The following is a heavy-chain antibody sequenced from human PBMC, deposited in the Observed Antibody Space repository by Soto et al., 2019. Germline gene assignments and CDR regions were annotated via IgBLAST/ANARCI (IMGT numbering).Heavy chain of an antibody. Sequence: ASVKVSCKASGYTFTSYAIHWVRQAPGQRLEWMGWINAGNGNTKYSQKFQGRVAITRDTAANTAYMELSSLRSEDTAVYYCATEPAVAGMFVLGFWGQGTLVTVSS. CDR3: ATEPAVAGMFVLGF. CDR2: INAGNGNT. D-gene: IGHD6-19*01. J-gene: IGHJ4*02. V-gene: IGHV1-3*01. CDR1: GYTFTSYA.